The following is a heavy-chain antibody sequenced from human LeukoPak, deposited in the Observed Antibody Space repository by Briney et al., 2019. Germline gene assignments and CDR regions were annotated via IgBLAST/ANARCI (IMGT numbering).Heavy chain of an antibody. CDR2: IRSKANSYAT. D-gene: IGHD4-17*01. J-gene: IGHJ4*02. V-gene: IGHV3-73*01. CDR1: GFTFSGSA. CDR3: TRSAPELYGSYYDY. Sequence: PGGSLRLSCAASGFTFSGSAMHWVRQASGKGLEWVGRIRSKANSYATAYAASVKGRFTISRDDSKNTAYLQMNSLKTEDTAVYYCTRSAPELYGSYYDYWGQGTLVTVSS.